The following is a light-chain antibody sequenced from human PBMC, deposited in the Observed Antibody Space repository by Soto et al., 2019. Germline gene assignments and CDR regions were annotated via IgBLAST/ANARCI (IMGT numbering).Light chain of an antibody. Sequence: QSALTQPPSAYGSPGQSVTVSCTGSGGDLRDSNYVSWYQQHPGKAPKLIIYDVTKRPSGVPDRFSGSKSGNTASLTVSGLQAEDEADYFCLTGNNYRVFGTGTKVTVL. CDR3: LTGNNYRV. J-gene: IGLJ1*01. CDR1: GGDLRDSNY. CDR2: DVT. V-gene: IGLV2-8*01.